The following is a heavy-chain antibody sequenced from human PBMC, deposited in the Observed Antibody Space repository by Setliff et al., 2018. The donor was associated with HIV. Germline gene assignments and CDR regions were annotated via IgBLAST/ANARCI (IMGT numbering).Heavy chain of an antibody. D-gene: IGHD3-10*01. J-gene: IGHJ4*02. CDR3: ATNFGSGTYFDAHYFVS. V-gene: IGHV4-39*01. Sequence: SETLSLTCTVSGGSISSSSYYWGWIRQPPGKGLEWIGSIYYSGSIFYTPSLKSRVTVSVDTSKNQFSLKVNSVTAADAAIYFCATNFGSGTYFDAHYFVSWGPGTLVTVSS. CDR1: GGSISSSSYY. CDR2: IYYSGSI.